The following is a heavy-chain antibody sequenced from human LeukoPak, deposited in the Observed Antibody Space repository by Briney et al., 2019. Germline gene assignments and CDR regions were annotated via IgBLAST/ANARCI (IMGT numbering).Heavy chain of an antibody. J-gene: IGHJ4*02. V-gene: IGHV4-34*01. Sequence: PSETLSLTCAVYGGSFSGYFWSWIRQPPGKGLEWIGEINHSESTNYNPSLKSRVTISLDTSKNQFSLKLSSVTAADTAIYYCARARSAKWGFDYWGQGILVTVSS. CDR2: INHSEST. CDR3: ARARSAKWGFDY. D-gene: IGHD1-26*01. CDR1: GGSFSGYF.